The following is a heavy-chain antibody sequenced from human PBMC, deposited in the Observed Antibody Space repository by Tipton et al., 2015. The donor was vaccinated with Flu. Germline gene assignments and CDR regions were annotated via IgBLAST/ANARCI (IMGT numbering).Heavy chain of an antibody. J-gene: IGHJ4*02. CDR1: GGSISSSNYY. D-gene: IGHD2-15*01. CDR3: ARVSCSGGKCPLVY. CDR2: MYSSGTT. V-gene: IGHV4-39*07. Sequence: TLSLTCTVSGGSISSSNYYWGWIRQPPGKGLEWIGSMYSSGTTYYNPSLKSRVTISVDTSKNQFSLKLSSVTAADTAVYYCARVSCSGGKCPLVYWGQGTLVAVSS.